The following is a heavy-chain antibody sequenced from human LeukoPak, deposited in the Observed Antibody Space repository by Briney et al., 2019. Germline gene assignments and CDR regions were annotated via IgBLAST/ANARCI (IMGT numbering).Heavy chain of an antibody. CDR2: ISSSSSYI. J-gene: IGHJ3*02. V-gene: IGHV3-21*01. CDR1: GFTFSSYS. CDR3: ARDKGHIVVVVAAIDAFDI. Sequence: GGSLRLSCAASGFTFSSYSMNWVRQAPGKGLEWVSSISSSSSYIYYADSVKGRFTISRDNAKNSLYLQMNSLRAEDTAVYYCARDKGHIVVVVAAIDAFDIWGRGTWSPSLQ. D-gene: IGHD2-15*01.